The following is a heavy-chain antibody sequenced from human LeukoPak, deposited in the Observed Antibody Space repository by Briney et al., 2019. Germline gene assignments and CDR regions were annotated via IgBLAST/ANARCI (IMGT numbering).Heavy chain of an antibody. J-gene: IGHJ6*02. CDR2: VYYSGST. Sequence: SETRSLTCTVSGGFVSSYFCSWLRQPPGMRLEWIGYVYYSGSTNYNPSLKSRVTISVDKSKTQFSLRLRSVTAADTAVYYCARHLGPGWHAMDVWGQGTTVTVSS. CDR1: GGFVSSYF. CDR3: ARHLGPGWHAMDV. V-gene: IGHV4-59*08. D-gene: IGHD2-15*01.